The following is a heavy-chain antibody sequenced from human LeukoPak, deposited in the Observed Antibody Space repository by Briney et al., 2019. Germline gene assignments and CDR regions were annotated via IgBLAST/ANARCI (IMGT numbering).Heavy chain of an antibody. V-gene: IGHV1-69*13. J-gene: IGHJ4*02. D-gene: IGHD3-22*01. Sequence: SVKVSCKASGGTFISYAISWVRQAPGQGLEWMGGIIPIFGTANYAQKFQGRVTITADESTSTAYMELSSPRSEDTAVYYCASSDSSGYYSDYWGQGTLVTVSS. CDR1: GGTFISYA. CDR2: IIPIFGTA. CDR3: ASSDSSGYYSDY.